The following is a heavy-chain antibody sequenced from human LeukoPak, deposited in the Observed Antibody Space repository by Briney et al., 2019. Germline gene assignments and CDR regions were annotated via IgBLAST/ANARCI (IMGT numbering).Heavy chain of an antibody. D-gene: IGHD3-22*01. J-gene: IGHJ4*02. CDR1: GSTFSSYA. V-gene: IGHV3-23*01. Sequence: GGSLRLSCAASGSTFSSYAMSWVRQAPGKGLEWVSAISGSGGSTYYADSVKGRFTISRDNSKNTLYLQMNSLRAEDTAVYYCAKVPRTSYYYDSSGYYDYYFDYWGQGTLVTVSS. CDR2: ISGSGGST. CDR3: AKVPRTSYYYDSSGYYDYYFDY.